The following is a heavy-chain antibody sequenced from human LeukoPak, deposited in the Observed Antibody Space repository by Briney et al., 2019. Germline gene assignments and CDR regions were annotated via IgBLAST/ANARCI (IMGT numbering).Heavy chain of an antibody. J-gene: IGHJ5*02. D-gene: IGHD2-15*01. CDR2: ISAYNGNT. CDR1: GYTFTSYG. V-gene: IGHV1-18*01. CDR3: ARDAKDIVVVVAAKAVRFDP. Sequence: ASVKVSCKASGYTFTSYGISWVRQAPGQGLEWMGWISAYNGNTNYAQKFQGRVTMTTDTSTSTACMELRSLRSDDTAVYYCARDAKDIVVVVAAKAVRFDPWGQGTLVTVSS.